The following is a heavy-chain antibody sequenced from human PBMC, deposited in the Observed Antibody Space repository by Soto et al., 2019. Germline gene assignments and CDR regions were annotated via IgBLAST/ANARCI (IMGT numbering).Heavy chain of an antibody. CDR1: GDSISSSSYY. CDR3: ASTRGVYYFDY. Sequence: SVTLSLTCTVSGDSISSSSYYWGWIRQPPGKGLEWIGSIYYSGSTYYNPSLKSRVTISVDTSKNQFSLKLSSVTAADTAVYYCASTRGVYYFDYWGQGTLVTVSS. D-gene: IGHD6-13*01. V-gene: IGHV4-39*01. J-gene: IGHJ4*02. CDR2: IYYSGST.